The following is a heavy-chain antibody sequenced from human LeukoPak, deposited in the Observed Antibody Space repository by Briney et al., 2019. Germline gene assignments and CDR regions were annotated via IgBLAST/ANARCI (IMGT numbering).Heavy chain of an antibody. V-gene: IGHV4-59*12. CDR2: IFSSGST. D-gene: IGHD3-3*01. Sequence: NPAETLCLTCAASGGSIRSDYWSWIRQPPGKGLEWVGHIFSSGSTNYNPSLKSRVTISVDTSKNQFSLKLSSVTAADTAVYYCARAANYDFWSGYYLAWFDPWGQGTLVTVSS. J-gene: IGHJ5*02. CDR1: GGSIRSDY. CDR3: ARAANYDFWSGYYLAWFDP.